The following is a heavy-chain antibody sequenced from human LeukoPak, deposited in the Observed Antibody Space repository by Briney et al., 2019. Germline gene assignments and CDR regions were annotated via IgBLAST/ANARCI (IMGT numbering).Heavy chain of an antibody. Sequence: SQTLSLTCTVSGGSISSGGYYWSWIRQPPGKGLEWIGYIYHSGSTYYNPSLKSRVTISVDRSKNQFSLKLSSVTAADTAVYYCSRGPMRGWFDPWGQGTLVTVSS. CDR2: IYHSGST. J-gene: IGHJ5*02. V-gene: IGHV4-30-2*01. CDR1: GGSISSGGYY. CDR3: SRGPMRGWFDP.